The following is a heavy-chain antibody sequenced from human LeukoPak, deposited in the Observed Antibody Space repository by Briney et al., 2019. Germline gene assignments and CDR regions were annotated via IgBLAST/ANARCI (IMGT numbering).Heavy chain of an antibody. CDR2: ISWNSDSI. CDR1: GFNFDDYA. CDR3: AKDVGALERNPDY. J-gene: IGHJ4*02. V-gene: IGHV3-9*01. D-gene: IGHD1-1*01. Sequence: GRPLRLSCAASGFNFDDYAMHWVRQVPGKGLEWVSGISWNSDSIGYADSVKGRFTISRDNAKKSLYLQMNSLRAEDTALYHCAKDVGALERNPDYWGQGILVTVSS.